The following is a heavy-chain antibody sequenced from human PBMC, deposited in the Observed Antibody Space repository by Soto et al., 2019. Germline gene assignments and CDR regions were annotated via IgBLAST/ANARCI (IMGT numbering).Heavy chain of an antibody. CDR2: ISSNGGST. J-gene: IGHJ4*02. CDR3: ARGAPYYCGSGSFSN. CDR1: GFTFSSYA. Sequence: GSLRLSCAASGFTFSSYAMHWVRQAPGKGLEYVSAISSNGGSTYYANSVKGRFTISRDNSKNTLYLQMGSLRAEDMAVYYCARGAPYYCGSGSFSNWGQGTLVTVSS. V-gene: IGHV3-64*01. D-gene: IGHD3-10*01.